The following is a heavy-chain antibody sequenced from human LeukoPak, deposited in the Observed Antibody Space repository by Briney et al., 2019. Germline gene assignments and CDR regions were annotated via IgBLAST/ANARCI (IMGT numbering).Heavy chain of an antibody. CDR3: ARHPIAAADFDY. V-gene: IGHV4-39*01. Sequence: GSLRLSCAASGFTVSRNYMSWVRQAPGKGLEWIGSIYYSGSTYYNPSLKSRVTISVDTSKNQFSLKLSSVTAADTAVYYCARHPIAAADFDYWGQGTLVTVSS. CDR1: GFTVSRNY. J-gene: IGHJ4*02. CDR2: IYYSGST. D-gene: IGHD6-13*01.